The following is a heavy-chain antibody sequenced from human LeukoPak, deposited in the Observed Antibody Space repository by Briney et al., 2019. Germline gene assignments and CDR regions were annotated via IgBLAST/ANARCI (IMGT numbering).Heavy chain of an antibody. CDR1: GFTFSSYS. D-gene: IGHD2-15*01. Sequence: LRLSCAASGFTFSSYSMNWARQPPGKGLEWIGYIYYSGSTYYNPSLKSRVTISVDTSKNQFSLKLSSVTAADTAVYYCARDGVVVAASDDYWGQGTLVTVSS. CDR2: IYYSGST. V-gene: IGHV4-30-4*08. J-gene: IGHJ4*02. CDR3: ARDGVVVAASDDY.